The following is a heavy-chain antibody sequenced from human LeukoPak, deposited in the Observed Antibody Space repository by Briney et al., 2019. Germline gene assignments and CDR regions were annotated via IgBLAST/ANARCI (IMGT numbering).Heavy chain of an antibody. CDR2: IYYSGST. D-gene: IGHD4-11*01. CDR3: ARNYNDYNNWFDP. J-gene: IGHJ5*02. CDR1: GGSISSGGYY. Sequence: SQTLSLTCTVSGGSISSGGYYWSWIRQHPGKGLEWVGYIYYSGSTYYNPSLKSRVTISVDTSKNQFSLKLSSVTAADTAVYYCARNYNDYNNWFDPWGQGTLVTVSS. V-gene: IGHV4-31*03.